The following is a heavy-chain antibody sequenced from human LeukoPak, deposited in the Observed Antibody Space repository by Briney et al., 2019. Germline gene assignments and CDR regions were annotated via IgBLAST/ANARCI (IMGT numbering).Heavy chain of an antibody. CDR1: GGSISGYYWN. J-gene: IGHJ4*02. D-gene: IGHD3-10*01. CDR2: IYWNDDQ. CDR3: ARRGSTSSFDF. V-gene: IGHV2-5*01. Sequence: TLSLTCTVSGGSISGYYWNWIRQPPGKALEWLALIYWNDDQRYSPSLKSRLTITKDTSKNQVVLTMTNMDPVDTATYYCARRGSTSSFDFWGQGNLVTVSS.